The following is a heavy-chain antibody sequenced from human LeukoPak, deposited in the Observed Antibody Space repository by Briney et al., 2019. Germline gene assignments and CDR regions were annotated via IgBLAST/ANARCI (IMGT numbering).Heavy chain of an antibody. V-gene: IGHV4-34*01. CDR2: INHSGST. CDR3: ARGLSSGYERGYYYYGMDV. D-gene: IGHD5-12*01. Sequence: SETLSLTCAVYGGSFSGYYWSWIRQPPGKGLEWIGEINHSGSTNYNPSLKSRVTTSVDTSKNQFSLKLSSVTAADTAVYYCARGLSSGYERGYYYYGMDVWGQGTTVTVSS. J-gene: IGHJ6*02. CDR1: GGSFSGYY.